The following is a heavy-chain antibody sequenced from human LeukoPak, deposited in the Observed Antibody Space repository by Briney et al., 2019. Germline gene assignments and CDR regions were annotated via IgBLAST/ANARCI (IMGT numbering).Heavy chain of an antibody. J-gene: IGHJ4*02. CDR2: IYSGGST. CDR3: ARASSGSYYISDY. CDR1: GFTVSSNY. V-gene: IGHV3-66*01. D-gene: IGHD1-26*01. Sequence: PGGSLRLSCAASGFTVSSNYMSWVRQAPGKGLEWVSVIYSGGSTYYADSVKGRFTISRDNSKNTLYLQMNSLRAEDTAVYYCARASSGSYYISDYWGQGTLVTVSS.